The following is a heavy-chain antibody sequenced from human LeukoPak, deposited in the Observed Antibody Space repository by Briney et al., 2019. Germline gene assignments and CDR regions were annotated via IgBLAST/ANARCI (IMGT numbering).Heavy chain of an antibody. CDR1: GGSFSGYY. D-gene: IGHD3-10*01. CDR3: ARDWVVTMVRGNPQSGVY. V-gene: IGHV4-34*01. J-gene: IGHJ4*02. Sequence: SETLSLTCAVDGGSFSGYYWSWIRQPPGKGLEWIGEINHSGSTNYNPSLKSRVTISVDTSKNQFSLKLSSVTAADTAVYYCARDWVVTMVRGNPQSGVYWGQGTLVTVSS. CDR2: INHSGST.